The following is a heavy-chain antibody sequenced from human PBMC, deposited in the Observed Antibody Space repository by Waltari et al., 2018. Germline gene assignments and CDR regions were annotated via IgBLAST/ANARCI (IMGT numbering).Heavy chain of an antibody. CDR1: GGSISSGDYY. D-gene: IGHD6-13*01. Sequence: QVQLQESGPGLVKPSQTLSLTCTVSGGSISSGDYYWSWIRKPPGKGLEWIGYIYYFGSTYYTPSLKSRVTISVDTSKNQFSLKLSSVTAADTAVYYCASVGSSWYSGWFDPWGQGTLVTVSS. CDR2: IYYFGST. V-gene: IGHV4-30-4*08. CDR3: ASVGSSWYSGWFDP. J-gene: IGHJ5*02.